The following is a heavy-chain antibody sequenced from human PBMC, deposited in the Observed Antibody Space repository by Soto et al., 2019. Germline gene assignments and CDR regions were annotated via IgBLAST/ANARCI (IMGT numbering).Heavy chain of an antibody. CDR1: GGTFSSYA. V-gene: IGHV1-69*12. J-gene: IGHJ4*02. Sequence: QVQLVQSGAEVKKPGSSVKVSCKASGGTFSSYAISWVRQAPGQGLEWMGGIIPIFGTANYAQKFQGRVTITADESTSTAYRELGSLRSEDTAVYYCAREPAPSMTAGDYWGQGTLVTVSS. D-gene: IGHD2-2*01. CDR2: IIPIFGTA. CDR3: AREPAPSMTAGDY.